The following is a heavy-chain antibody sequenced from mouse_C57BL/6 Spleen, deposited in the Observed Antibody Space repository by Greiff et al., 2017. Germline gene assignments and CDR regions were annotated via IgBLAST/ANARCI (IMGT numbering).Heavy chain of an antibody. CDR1: GISITTGNYR. V-gene: IGHV3-5*01. Sequence: EVQLVESGPGLVKPSQTVFLTCTVTGISITTGNYRWSWIRQFPGNKLEWIGYKYYSGTITYNPSLTSRTTITRDTPKNQFFLEMNSLTAEDTATYYCARLTGTNYFDYWGQGTTLTVSS. J-gene: IGHJ2*01. CDR2: KYYSGTI. D-gene: IGHD4-1*01. CDR3: ARLTGTNYFDY.